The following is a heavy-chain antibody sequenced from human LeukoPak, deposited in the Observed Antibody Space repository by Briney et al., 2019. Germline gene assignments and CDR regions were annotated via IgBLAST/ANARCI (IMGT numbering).Heavy chain of an antibody. J-gene: IGHJ4*02. V-gene: IGHV4-34*01. CDR3: ARDGDNYGYAY. Sequence: SETLSLTCAVYGGSFSGYYWSWIRQPPGKGLEWIGEINHSGSTNYNPSLKSRVTISVDTSKNQFSLKLSSVTAADTAVYYCARDGDNYGYAYWGQGTLVTVSS. CDR2: INHSGST. CDR1: GGSFSGYY. D-gene: IGHD5-18*01.